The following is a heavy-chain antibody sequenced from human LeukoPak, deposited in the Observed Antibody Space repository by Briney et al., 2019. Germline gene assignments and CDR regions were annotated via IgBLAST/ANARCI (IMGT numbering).Heavy chain of an antibody. CDR3: ASTDCSNTNCFGANWFDP. CDR1: GGSISSGDHY. J-gene: IGHJ5*02. CDR2: IYYSGST. Sequence: SETLSLTCTVSGGSISSGDHYWSWIRQPPGRGLEWIGYIYYSGSTYYSPSLKSRATISIDTPKSQFSLKLNSVTAADTAVYFCASTDCSNTNCFGANWFDPWGQGTLVTVSS. D-gene: IGHD2-2*01. V-gene: IGHV4-30-4*08.